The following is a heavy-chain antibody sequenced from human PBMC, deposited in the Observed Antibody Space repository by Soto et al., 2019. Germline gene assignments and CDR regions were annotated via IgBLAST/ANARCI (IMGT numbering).Heavy chain of an antibody. V-gene: IGHV4-30-4*01. J-gene: IGHJ4*02. CDR1: GGSIGSGDYY. Sequence: SETLSLPCTVSGGSIGSGDYYWSWISQTPGKGLEWIGYIYYSGSTYYNPSLKSRLTISVDTSKNQFSLKLSSVTAADTAVYYCAREYYYDSRGYYWSLDYWGQGTLVTVSS. D-gene: IGHD3-22*01. CDR2: IYYSGST. CDR3: AREYYYDSRGYYWSLDY.